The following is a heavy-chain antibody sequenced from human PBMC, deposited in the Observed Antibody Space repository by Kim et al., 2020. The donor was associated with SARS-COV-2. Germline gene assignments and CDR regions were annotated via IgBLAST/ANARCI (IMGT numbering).Heavy chain of an antibody. D-gene: IGHD3-22*01. Sequence: GGSLRLSCAASGFTFSSYSMNWVRQAPGKGLEWVSYISSSSSTIYYADSVKGRFTISRDNAKNSLYLQMNSLRDEDTAVYYCARGNGYMNYYDSSGYLRPHFDYWGQGTLVTVSS. CDR2: ISSSSSTI. J-gene: IGHJ4*02. V-gene: IGHV3-48*02. CDR1: GFTFSSYS. CDR3: ARGNGYMNYYDSSGYLRPHFDY.